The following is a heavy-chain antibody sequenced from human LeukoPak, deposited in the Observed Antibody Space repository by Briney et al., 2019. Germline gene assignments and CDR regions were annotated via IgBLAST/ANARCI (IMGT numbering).Heavy chain of an antibody. D-gene: IGHD6-6*01. Sequence: SETLSLTRAVYGGSFSGYYWSWIRQPPGKGLEWIGEINHSGSTNYNPSLKSRVTISVDTSKNQFSLKLSSVTAADTAVYYCASRNSSSSILIWFDPWGQGTLVTVSS. CDR1: GGSFSGYY. CDR2: INHSGST. V-gene: IGHV4-34*01. CDR3: ASRNSSSSILIWFDP. J-gene: IGHJ5*02.